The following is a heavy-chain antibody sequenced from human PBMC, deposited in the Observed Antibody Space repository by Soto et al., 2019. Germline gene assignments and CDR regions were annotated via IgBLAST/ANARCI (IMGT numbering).Heavy chain of an antibody. V-gene: IGHV1-8*01. D-gene: IGHD7-27*01. J-gene: IGHJ6*02. CDR3: AREGLTGDHGYYYYGMDV. Sequence: ASVKLSCKASGYTFTSYDINWVRQATGQGLEWMGWMNPNSGNTGYAQKFQGRVTMTRNTSISTAYMELRSLRSDDTAVYYCAREGLTGDHGYYYYGMDVWGQGTTVTVSS. CDR1: GYTFTSYD. CDR2: MNPNSGNT.